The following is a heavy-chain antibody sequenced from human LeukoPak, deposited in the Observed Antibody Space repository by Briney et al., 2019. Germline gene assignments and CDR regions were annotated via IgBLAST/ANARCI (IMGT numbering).Heavy chain of an antibody. V-gene: IGHV1-24*01. CDR1: GYTLTELS. CDR2: FDPEDGET. CDR3: ATDQKYTGELDY. D-gene: IGHD5-18*01. J-gene: IGHJ4*02. Sequence: ASVKVSCMVSGYTLTELSMHWVRQAPGKGLEWMGGFDPEDGETIYAQKFQGRVTMTEDTSTDTAYMELSSLRSEDTAVYYCATDQKYTGELDYWGQGTLVTVSS.